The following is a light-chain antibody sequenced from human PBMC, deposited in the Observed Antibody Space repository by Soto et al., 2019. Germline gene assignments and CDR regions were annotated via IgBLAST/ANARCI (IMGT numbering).Light chain of an antibody. CDR3: QSYDDTLSGYV. CDR1: SSNIGAGYD. V-gene: IGLV1-40*01. CDR2: GNN. J-gene: IGLJ3*02. Sequence: QSVLTQPPSVSGAPGQRVTISCTGSSSNIGAGYDVHWYQHLPGAAPKLLMYGNNNRPSGVPDRFSGAKSGTSASLAITGLQAEDEADYYCQSYDDTLSGYVFGGGTKLTVL.